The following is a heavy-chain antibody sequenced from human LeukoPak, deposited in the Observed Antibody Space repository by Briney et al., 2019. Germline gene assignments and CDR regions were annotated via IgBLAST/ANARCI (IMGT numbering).Heavy chain of an antibody. CDR2: IKSKTDGGTT. J-gene: IGHJ4*02. CDR1: GFTFSNAW. CDR3: TTDISRGWLRYTLAEGY. Sequence: PGGSLRLSCAASGFTFSNAWMSWVRQAPGKGLEWVGRIKSKTDGGTTDYAAPVKGRFTISRDDSKNTLYLQMNSLKTEDTAVYYCTTDISRGWLRYTLAEGYWGQGTLVTVSS. D-gene: IGHD5-12*01. V-gene: IGHV3-15*01.